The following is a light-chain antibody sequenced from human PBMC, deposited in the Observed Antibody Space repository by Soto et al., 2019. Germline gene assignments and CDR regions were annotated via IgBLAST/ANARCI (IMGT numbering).Light chain of an antibody. CDR1: ENLAYL. CDR2: AAT. Sequence: EIQMTQSPSSLSASVGDRVTITCRASENLAYLLNWYQQKEGKIPKVLISAATRLQSGVPSRFSGTGSVTEFTLTIDNLQPEDYATYFCQQSLSVPYTFGQGTKVDIK. V-gene: IGKV1-39*01. CDR3: QQSLSVPYT. J-gene: IGKJ2*01.